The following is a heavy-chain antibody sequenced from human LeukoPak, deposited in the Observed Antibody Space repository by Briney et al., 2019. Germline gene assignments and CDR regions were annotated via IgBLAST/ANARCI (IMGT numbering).Heavy chain of an antibody. D-gene: IGHD1-26*01. Sequence: TFTSXDIXXXRQATGXGLXWMGGMNPNSGNTGYAQKFQGRVTMTRNTSISTAYMELSSLRSEDTAVYYCARFIVGARYPWGQGTLVTVSS. V-gene: IGHV1-8*01. CDR2: MNPNSGNT. CDR3: ARFIVGARYP. CDR1: TFTSXD. J-gene: IGHJ5*02.